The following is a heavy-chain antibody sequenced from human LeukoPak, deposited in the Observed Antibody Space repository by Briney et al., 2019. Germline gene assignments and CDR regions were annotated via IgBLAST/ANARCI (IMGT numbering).Heavy chain of an antibody. V-gene: IGHV4-61*02. D-gene: IGHD3-22*01. CDR1: GGSVTSGSYY. CDR2: IYTSGST. CDR3: ARNTYYYDSSGYYDNAFDM. J-gene: IGHJ3*02. Sequence: PSETLSLTCTVSGGSVTSGSYYWSWIRQPAGKGLEWIGRIYTSGSTNYNPSLKSRVTIPVDTSKNQFSLKLSSVTAADTAVYYCARNTYYYDSSGYYDNAFDMWGQGTKVTVSS.